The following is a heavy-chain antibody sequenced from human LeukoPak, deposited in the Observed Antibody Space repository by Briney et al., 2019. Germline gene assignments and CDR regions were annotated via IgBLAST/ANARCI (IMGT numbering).Heavy chain of an antibody. V-gene: IGHV3-21*01. Sequence: GGSLRLSCAASGFTFTSYSMNWVRQAPGQGLEWVSSISSSSSYIYYADSVKGRFTIPRDNAKNSLYLQMNSLRAEDTAVYYCARVGSSSWYVEYWGQGTLVTVSS. CDR3: ARVGSSSWYVEY. CDR2: ISSSSSYI. D-gene: IGHD6-13*01. J-gene: IGHJ4*02. CDR1: GFTFTSYS.